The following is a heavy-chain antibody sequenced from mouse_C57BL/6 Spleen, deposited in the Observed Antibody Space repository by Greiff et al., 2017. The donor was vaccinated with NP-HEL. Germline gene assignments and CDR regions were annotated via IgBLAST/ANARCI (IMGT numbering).Heavy chain of an antibody. CDR2: IWSGGST. V-gene: IGHV2-2*01. J-gene: IGHJ1*03. D-gene: IGHD1-1*01. CDR1: GFSLTSYG. CDR3: ARTDGSSWNWYFDV. Sequence: VQLQQSGPGLVQPSQSLSITCTVSGFSLTSYGVHWVRQSPGKGLEWLGVIWSGGSTDYNAAFISRLSISKDNSKSQVFFKMNSLQADDTAIYYCARTDGSSWNWYFDVWGTGTTVTVSS.